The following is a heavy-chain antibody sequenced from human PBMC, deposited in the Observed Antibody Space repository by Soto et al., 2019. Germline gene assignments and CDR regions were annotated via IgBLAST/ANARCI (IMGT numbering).Heavy chain of an antibody. Sequence: QVQLVQSGAEVRKPGSSVKVSCKAAGGTFSRHAIRWVRQAPGQGLEGMGGIIPIFGTANHAQKIQGRVTIIADQSTSPAYMELSSLRSEDTAIYYCARGWGYDSKAYYYAYWGQGTLVIVSS. CDR1: GGTFSRHA. D-gene: IGHD3-22*01. J-gene: IGHJ4*02. V-gene: IGHV1-69*01. CDR2: IIPIFGTA. CDR3: ARGWGYDSKAYYYAY.